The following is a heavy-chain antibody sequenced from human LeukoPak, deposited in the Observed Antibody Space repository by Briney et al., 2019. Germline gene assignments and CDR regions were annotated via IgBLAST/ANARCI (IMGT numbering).Heavy chain of an antibody. CDR1: GFTVSSNS. CDR2: IYSDNT. CDR3: SRRAGAYSHPYDF. D-gene: IGHD4/OR15-4a*01. V-gene: IGHV3-53*01. J-gene: IGHJ4*02. Sequence: PGGSLRLSCTVSGFTVSSNSMSWVRQAPGKGLEWVSFIYSDNTHYSDSVKGRFTISRDNSKNTLYLQMNSLRAEATAVYYCSRRAGAYSHPYDFWGQGTLVTVFS.